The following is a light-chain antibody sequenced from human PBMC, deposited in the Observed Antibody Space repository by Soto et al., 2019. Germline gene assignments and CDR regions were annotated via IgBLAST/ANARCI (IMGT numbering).Light chain of an antibody. CDR2: DVS. J-gene: IGLJ1*01. V-gene: IGLV2-14*01. CDR1: SSDVGGYNY. CDR3: SSYTSSSTIVF. Sequence: QSVLTQPASVSGSPGQSITISCTGTSSDVGGYNYVSWYQQHPGKAPKLMIYDVSNRPSGVSNRFSGSKSGNTASLTISGLQAEDEADYYCSSYTSSSTIVFFGTGT.